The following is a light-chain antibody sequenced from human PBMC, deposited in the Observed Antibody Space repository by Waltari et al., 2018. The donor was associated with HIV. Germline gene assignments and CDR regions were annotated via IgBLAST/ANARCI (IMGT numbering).Light chain of an antibody. Sequence: SYVLTQPPSVSVAPGQTANITCAGNNIGTKSVQWYQQKPGQAPVLVVYDDIDRPSGIPERFSGSNSGNTATLTISRVEAGDEADYYCQVWDSSSDHWVFGGGTKLTVL. CDR3: QVWDSSSDHWV. CDR1: NIGTKS. V-gene: IGLV3-21*02. J-gene: IGLJ3*02. CDR2: DDI.